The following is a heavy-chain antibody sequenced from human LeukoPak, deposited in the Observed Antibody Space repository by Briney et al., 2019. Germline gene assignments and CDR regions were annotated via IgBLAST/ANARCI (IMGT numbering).Heavy chain of an antibody. CDR3: ARDPGIGAVPDAFDI. CDR2: ISSSSSYI. V-gene: IGHV3-21*01. D-gene: IGHD3-16*01. Sequence: PGGSLRLSCAASGFTFSSYSMNWVRQAPGKGLEWVSSISSSSSYIYYADSVKGRFTISRDNAKNSLYLQMNSLRAEDTAVYYCARDPGIGAVPDAFDIWGRGTMVTVSS. J-gene: IGHJ3*02. CDR1: GFTFSSYS.